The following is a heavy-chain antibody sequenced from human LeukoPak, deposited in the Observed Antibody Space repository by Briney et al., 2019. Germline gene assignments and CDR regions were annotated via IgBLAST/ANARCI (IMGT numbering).Heavy chain of an antibody. V-gene: IGHV1-24*01. Sequence: ASVKVSCKVSGYTLTELSMHWVRQAPGKGLEWMGGFDPEDGETIYAQKFQGRVTITRDTSASTAYMELSSLRSEDTAVYYCAREEIHSSAQGAFDIWGQGTMVTVSS. CDR3: AREEIHSSAQGAFDI. CDR1: GYTLTELS. J-gene: IGHJ3*02. CDR2: FDPEDGET. D-gene: IGHD3-22*01.